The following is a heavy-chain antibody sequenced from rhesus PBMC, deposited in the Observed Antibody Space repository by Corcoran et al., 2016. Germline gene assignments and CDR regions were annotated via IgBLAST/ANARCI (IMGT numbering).Heavy chain of an antibody. J-gene: IGHJ4*01. CDR2: INICGSSK. V-gene: IGHV3S5*01. Sequence: EVQLVETGGGLVQPGGSLKLSCAASGFTFSSYGMSWIRQAPGKGLEWVSAINICGSSKYYAYSWKGRFTISRENSKNTLSLQMNSLRAEDTAVYYCAKEGYGWEPPYWGQGVLVTVSS. CDR3: AKEGYGWEPPY. CDR1: GFTFSSYG. D-gene: IGHD1-44*02.